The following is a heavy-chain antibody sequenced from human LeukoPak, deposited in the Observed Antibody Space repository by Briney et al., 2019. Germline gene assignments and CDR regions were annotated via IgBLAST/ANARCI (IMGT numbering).Heavy chain of an antibody. Sequence: GASVKVSCKASGYTFTSYYMHWVRQAPGQGLEWMGIINPSGGSTSYAQKFQGRVTMTEDTSTDTAYMELSSLRSEDTAVYYCATSSGWLENAFDIWGQGTMVTVSS. CDR1: GYTFTSYY. V-gene: IGHV1-46*01. D-gene: IGHD6-19*01. J-gene: IGHJ3*02. CDR3: ATSSGWLENAFDI. CDR2: INPSGGST.